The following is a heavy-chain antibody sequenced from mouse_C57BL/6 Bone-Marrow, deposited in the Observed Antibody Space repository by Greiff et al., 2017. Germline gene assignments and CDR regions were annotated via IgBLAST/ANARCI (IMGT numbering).Heavy chain of an antibody. CDR1: GYTFTSYW. CDR3: AREGGYYAWFAY. V-gene: IGHV1-69*01. CDR2: IDPSDSYT. J-gene: IGHJ3*01. Sequence: QVQLQQPGAELVMPGASVKLSCKASGYTFTSYWMHWVKQRPGQGLEWIGEIDPSDSYTNYNQKFKGKSTLTVDKSSSTAYMQLSSLTSEDSAVYYGAREGGYYAWFAYWGQGTLVTVSA. D-gene: IGHD2-3*01.